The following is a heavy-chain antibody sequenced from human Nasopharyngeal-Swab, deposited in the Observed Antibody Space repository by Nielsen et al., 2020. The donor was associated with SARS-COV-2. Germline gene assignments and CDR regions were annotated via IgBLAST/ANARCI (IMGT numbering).Heavy chain of an antibody. CDR3: AREPTYYDILTGSGSGRIYYYGMDV. J-gene: IGHJ6*02. D-gene: IGHD3-9*01. CDR2: ISYDGSNE. V-gene: IGHV3-30*03. CDR1: GFTFSSSG. Sequence: GESLKISCAASGFTFSSSGMDWVRQAPGKGLEWVAVISYDGSNEYYGDSVKGRFTISRDNAKNSLYLQMNSLRDEDTAVYYCAREPTYYDILTGSGSGRIYYYGMDVWGQGTTVTVSS.